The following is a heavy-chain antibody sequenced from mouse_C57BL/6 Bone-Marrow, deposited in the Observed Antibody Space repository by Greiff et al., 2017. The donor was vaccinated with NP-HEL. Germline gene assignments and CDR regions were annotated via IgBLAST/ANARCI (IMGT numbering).Heavy chain of an antibody. D-gene: IGHD2-3*01. CDR1: DSEVFPIAY. CDR3: ARGARWWYFDV. CDR2: ILPSIGRT. Sequence: QVQLKESGSELRSPGSSVKLSCKDFDSEVFPIAYMSWVRQKPGHGFEWIGGILPSIGRTIYGEKFEDKATLDADTLSNTAYLELNSLTSEDSAIYYCARGARWWYFDVWGTGTTVTVSS. V-gene: IGHV15-2*01. J-gene: IGHJ1*03.